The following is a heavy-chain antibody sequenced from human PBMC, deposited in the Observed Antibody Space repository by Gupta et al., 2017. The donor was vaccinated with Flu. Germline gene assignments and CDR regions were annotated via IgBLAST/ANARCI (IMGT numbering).Heavy chain of an antibody. D-gene: IGHD2-2*03. CDR3: AKDGYCFGSDCYVATFAAFHYGLDI. Sequence: QLQVVESGGGVVQSGTSLRLSCEASGFSLGNFGMLWVRQAPGKGLEGVAVISYDGSDKYYGDSVKGRFTIYRETSKNRVYLQMSSLRAEDTAVYYCAKDGYCFGSDCYVATFAAFHYGLDIWGQGTTVTVS. CDR2: ISYDGSDK. CDR1: GFSLGNFG. V-gene: IGHV3-30*18. J-gene: IGHJ6*02.